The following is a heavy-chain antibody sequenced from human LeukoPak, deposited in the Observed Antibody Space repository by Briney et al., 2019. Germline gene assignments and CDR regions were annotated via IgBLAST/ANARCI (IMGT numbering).Heavy chain of an antibody. D-gene: IGHD6-13*01. J-gene: IGHJ4*02. CDR2: ISGYNGNT. V-gene: IGHV1-18*01. Sequence: ASMKVSCKASGFTFTSYGFSWVRQAPGQGLEWMGWISGYNGNTNYAQKLQGRVTMNTDTSTSTAYMELRSLISDDTAIYYCARVSSSWYYFDYWGQGALVTVSS. CDR1: GFTFTSYG. CDR3: ARVSSSWYYFDY.